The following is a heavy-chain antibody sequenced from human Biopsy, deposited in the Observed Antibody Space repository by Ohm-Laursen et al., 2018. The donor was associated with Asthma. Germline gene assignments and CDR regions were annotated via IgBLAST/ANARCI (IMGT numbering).Heavy chain of an antibody. Sequence: GTLSLTCSVSGASISQYYWTWIRQSPGKGLEWIGYIFYGGNSYYSSSLKSRVSISVDPSKKQFSLALDSVTAADTAVYYCATYSTGWSGVEFWGQGTRVTVSS. D-gene: IGHD6-19*01. V-gene: IGHV4-59*01. J-gene: IGHJ4*02. CDR1: GASISQYY. CDR3: ATYSTGWSGVEF. CDR2: IFYGGNS.